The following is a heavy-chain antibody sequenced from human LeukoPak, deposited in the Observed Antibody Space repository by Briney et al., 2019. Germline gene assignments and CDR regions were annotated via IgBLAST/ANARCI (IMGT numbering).Heavy chain of an antibody. J-gene: IGHJ5*02. V-gene: IGHV4-39*07. CDR1: GGSISSSSYY. Sequence: SETLSLTCTVSGGSISSSSYYWGWIRQPPGKGLEWIGSIYYSGSTNYNPSLKSRVTISVDTSKNQFSLKLSSVTAADTAVYYCARGPLYSGSSTLRVSGWFDPGGQGTLVTVSS. CDR2: IYYSGST. D-gene: IGHD1-26*01. CDR3: ARGPLYSGSSTLRVSGWFDP.